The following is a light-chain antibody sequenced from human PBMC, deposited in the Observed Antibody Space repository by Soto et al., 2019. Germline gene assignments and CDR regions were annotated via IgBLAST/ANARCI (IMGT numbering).Light chain of an antibody. V-gene: IGKV3D-15*01. CDR2: GAS. CDR3: QKYENWPGR. CDR1: QRISNN. Sequence: EIVMTQSPATLSVSPGEGVTLSCRASQRISNNLAWYQHKPGQAPRLLIYGASTRATDIPARFSGSGSGTDFTLTISGLQSADFAVYYCQKYENWPGRFGQGTKVDIK. J-gene: IGKJ1*01.